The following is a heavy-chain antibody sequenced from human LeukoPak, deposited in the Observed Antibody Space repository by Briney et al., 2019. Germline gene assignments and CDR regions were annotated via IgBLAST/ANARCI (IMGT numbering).Heavy chain of an antibody. CDR2: IYSSGST. D-gene: IGHD6-13*01. V-gene: IGHV4-59*01. CDR1: GGSISNYY. CDR3: ARWGSIAAARFDY. Sequence: SETLSLTCTVSGGSISNYYWIWIRQPPGKGLEWIGYIYSSGSTNYNPSLNSRVTISVNTSKNHFSLNLSSVTAADTAVYYCARWGSIAAARFDYWGQGTLVTVSS. J-gene: IGHJ4*02.